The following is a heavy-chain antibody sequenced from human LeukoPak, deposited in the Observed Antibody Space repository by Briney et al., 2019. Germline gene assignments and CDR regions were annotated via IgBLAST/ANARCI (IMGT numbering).Heavy chain of an antibody. J-gene: IGHJ4*02. Sequence: SETLSLTCTVSGYSISSGYYWGWIRQPPGKGLEWIGSIYHSGSTYYNPSLRSRVTISVDTSKNQFSLKLSSVTAADTAVYYCARAIALSSSGWYSFDYWGQGTLVTVSS. CDR2: IYHSGST. V-gene: IGHV4-38-2*02. CDR1: GYSISSGYY. CDR3: ARAIALSSSGWYSFDY. D-gene: IGHD6-19*01.